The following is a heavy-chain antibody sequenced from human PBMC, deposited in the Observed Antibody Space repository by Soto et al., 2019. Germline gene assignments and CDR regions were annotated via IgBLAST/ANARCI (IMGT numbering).Heavy chain of an antibody. D-gene: IGHD4-17*01. CDR2: MNPNSGNT. V-gene: IGHV1-8*01. CDR1: GYTFTSYD. Sequence: ASVKVSCKASGYTFTSYDINWVRQATGQGLEWMGWMNPNSGNTGYAQKFQGRVTMTRNTSISTAYMELSSLRSEDTAVYYCARSDGATTSYGMDVWGQGTTVTVSS. J-gene: IGHJ6*02. CDR3: ARSDGATTSYGMDV.